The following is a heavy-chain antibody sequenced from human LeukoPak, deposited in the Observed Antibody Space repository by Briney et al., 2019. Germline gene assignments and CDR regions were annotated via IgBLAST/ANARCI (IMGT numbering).Heavy chain of an antibody. J-gene: IGHJ4*02. CDR2: VSYSGST. V-gene: IGHV4-59*08. Sequence: SETLSLTCTVSGDSISNHYWTWIRQPPGRGLEWIACVSYSGSTNYNPSLKSRVTMSVDTSKNQFSLKLSSVTAADTAVYYCARHKLFGGVDYWGQGTLVTVSS. CDR3: ARHKLFGGVDY. CDR1: GDSISNHY. D-gene: IGHD3-16*01.